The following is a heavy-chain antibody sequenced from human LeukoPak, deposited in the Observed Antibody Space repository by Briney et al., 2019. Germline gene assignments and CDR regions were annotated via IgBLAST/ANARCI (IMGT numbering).Heavy chain of an antibody. D-gene: IGHD6-19*01. J-gene: IGHJ5*01. V-gene: IGHV1-2*02. Sequence: ASVKVSCKASGYTFAAYYIHWVRQAPGQGLEWNGWINPNSGGTNYAQKFQGRVTMTRDPSISTAYMELSRLTSDDTTVYFCAKDAGTSGWFDSWGQGTLVTVSS. CDR2: INPNSGGT. CDR1: GYTFAAYY. CDR3: AKDAGTSGWFDS.